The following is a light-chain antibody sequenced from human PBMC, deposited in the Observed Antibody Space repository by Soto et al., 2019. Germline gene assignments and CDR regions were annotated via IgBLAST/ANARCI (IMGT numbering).Light chain of an antibody. J-gene: IGKJ1*01. V-gene: IGKV3-20*01. CDR3: QQYGRSTPT. Sequence: NVLKLHPRTLLLFAKERPTFCGRASQSISRYLAWYQQKPGQGPRLLIYGASSRATGNPDRFSGSGSGTDFTLTINRLEPEDFALYYCQQYGRSTPTYGQGTKVDI. CDR2: GAS. CDR1: QSISRY.